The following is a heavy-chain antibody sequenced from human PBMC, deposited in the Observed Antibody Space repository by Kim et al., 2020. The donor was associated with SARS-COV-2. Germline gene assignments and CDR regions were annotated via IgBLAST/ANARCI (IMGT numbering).Heavy chain of an antibody. J-gene: IGHJ4*02. D-gene: IGHD5-18*01. Sequence: GESLKISCKASGYSFTSYWIGWVRQMPGKGLEWMGIIFPGDSDTRYSPSFQGQVTISADKSISTAYLQWSSLKASDTAMYYCARGPNIGWILPDSWGQGTLVTVSS. CDR1: GYSFTSYW. CDR2: IFPGDSDT. V-gene: IGHV5-51*01. CDR3: ARGPNIGWILPDS.